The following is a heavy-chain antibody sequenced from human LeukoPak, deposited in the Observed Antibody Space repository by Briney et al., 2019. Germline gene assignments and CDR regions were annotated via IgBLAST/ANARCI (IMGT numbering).Heavy chain of an antibody. J-gene: IGHJ3*01. Sequence: GRSLRLSCAGSGFTFSRYGMHWVRQAPGKGLEWVALIRYDGNDHWYGDSAKGRFTISRDNSKDTVYLQMDSLRDEDTAVYYCARWGIVGHDAFDLWGQGTMVTVSS. CDR1: GFTFSRYG. CDR2: IRYDGNDH. D-gene: IGHD1-26*01. V-gene: IGHV3-33*01. CDR3: ARWGIVGHDAFDL.